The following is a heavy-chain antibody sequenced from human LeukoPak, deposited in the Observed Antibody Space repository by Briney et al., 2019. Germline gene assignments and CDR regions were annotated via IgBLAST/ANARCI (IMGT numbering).Heavy chain of an antibody. CDR2: IVGSGFGT. CDR3: AKDDNYIRFLS. CDR1: GFTFSNYA. Sequence: GGSLRLSCAASGFTFSNYAMSWVRQAPGKGLEWVSAIVGSGFGTYYADSVKGRFTISRDSSKNTLYLQMNSLRAEDTAVYYCAKDDNYIRFLSWGQGTLVTVSS. V-gene: IGHV3-23*01. D-gene: IGHD3-16*01. J-gene: IGHJ5*02.